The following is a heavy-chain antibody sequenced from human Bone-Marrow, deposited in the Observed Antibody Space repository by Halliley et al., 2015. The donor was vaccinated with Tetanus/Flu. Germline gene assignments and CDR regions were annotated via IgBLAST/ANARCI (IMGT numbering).Heavy chain of an antibody. D-gene: IGHD6-13*01. CDR3: ARGVASRFDS. J-gene: IGHJ4*02. V-gene: IGHV3-11*03. CDR2: ISGSSRHT. Sequence: KGLEWLSYISGSSRHTNYANSVKGRFTVSRDNAKKTLYLQMDNLRAEDTAVYYCARGVASRFDSWGQGSLVTVSS.